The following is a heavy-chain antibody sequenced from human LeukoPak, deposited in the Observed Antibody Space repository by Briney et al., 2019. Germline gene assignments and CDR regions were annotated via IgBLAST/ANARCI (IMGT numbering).Heavy chain of an antibody. CDR1: GVSISDSNYY. V-gene: IGHV4-39*07. J-gene: IGHJ4*02. D-gene: IGHD5-24*01. CDR2: TYHSGST. Sequence: SETLSLTCTVSGVSISDSNYYWGWIRQPPGKALEWIGATYHSGSTNYNPSLKSRVTISVDTSKNQFSLKLSSVTAADTAVYYCARFRDGYNAYYFDYWGQGTLVTVSS. CDR3: ARFRDGYNAYYFDY.